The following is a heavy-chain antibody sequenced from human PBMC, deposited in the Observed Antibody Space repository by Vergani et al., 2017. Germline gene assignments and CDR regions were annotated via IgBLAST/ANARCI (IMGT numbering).Heavy chain of an antibody. J-gene: IGHJ5*02. CDR2: ISWNSNSI. Sequence: EVQLEESGGGLVLPGRSLRLSCVASGFNSAGYAMHWVRQAPGKGLEWVSGISWNSNSIGYADSVKGRFTISRDNAKNSLYWQMNSLRAEDTALYYCAKDLGTSSGGGWCDPWGQGTLVTVSS. CDR3: AKDLGTSSGGGWCDP. V-gene: IGHV3-9*02. D-gene: IGHD6-6*01. CDR1: GFNSAGYA.